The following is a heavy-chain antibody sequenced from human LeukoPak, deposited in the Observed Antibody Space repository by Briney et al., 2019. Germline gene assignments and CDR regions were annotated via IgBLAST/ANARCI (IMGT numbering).Heavy chain of an antibody. CDR2: IIPIFGTA. CDR1: GGTFSSYA. J-gene: IGHJ3*02. Sequence: ASVKVSCKASGGTFSSYAISWVRQAPGQGLEWMGGIIPIFGTANYAQKFQGRVTITTDESTSTAYVELSSLRSEDTAVYYCARDLRYSGSYYVVGAFDIWGQGTMVTVSS. CDR3: ARDLRYSGSYYVVGAFDI. V-gene: IGHV1-69*05. D-gene: IGHD1-26*01.